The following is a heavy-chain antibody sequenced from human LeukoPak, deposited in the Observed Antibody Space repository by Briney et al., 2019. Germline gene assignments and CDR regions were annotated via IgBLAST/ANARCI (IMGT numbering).Heavy chain of an antibody. D-gene: IGHD5-18*01. CDR3: ARAPGGYSYGTPNFDY. Sequence: GGSLRLSCAASGFPFSSYEMNWVRQAPGKGLEWVSYISSSGSTIYYADSVKGRFTISRDNAKNSLYLQMNSLRAEDTAVYYCARAPGGYSYGTPNFDYWGQGTLVTVSS. V-gene: IGHV3-48*03. J-gene: IGHJ4*02. CDR2: ISSSGSTI. CDR1: GFPFSSYE.